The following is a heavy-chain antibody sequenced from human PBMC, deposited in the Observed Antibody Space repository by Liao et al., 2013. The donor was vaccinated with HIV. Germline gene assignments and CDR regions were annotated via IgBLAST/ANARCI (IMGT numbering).Heavy chain of an antibody. CDR2: IYTSGST. CDR3: AREPIMITFGGVRD. J-gene: IGHJ4*02. V-gene: IGHV4-4*08. D-gene: IGHD3-16*01. Sequence: QLQLQESGPGLVKPSETLSLTCTVSGGSISSYYWSWIRQPPGKGLEWIGRIYTSGSTNYNPSLKSRVTISVDTSKNQFSLKLSSVTAADTAVYYCAREPIMITFGGVRDWGQGTLVTVSS. CDR1: GGSISSYY.